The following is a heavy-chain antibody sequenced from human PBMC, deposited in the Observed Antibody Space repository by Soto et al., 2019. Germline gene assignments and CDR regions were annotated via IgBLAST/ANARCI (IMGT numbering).Heavy chain of an antibody. J-gene: IGHJ1*01. Sequence: GGSLRLSCAASGFTFSSYAMSWVRQAPGKGLEWVSAISGSGGSTYYADSVKGRFTISRDNSKNTLYLQMNSLRAEDTAVYYCAKKRMDSSSSLELYVFQHWGQGTLVTVSS. CDR1: GFTFSSYA. V-gene: IGHV3-23*01. D-gene: IGHD6-6*01. CDR3: AKKRMDSSSSLELYVFQH. CDR2: ISGSGGST.